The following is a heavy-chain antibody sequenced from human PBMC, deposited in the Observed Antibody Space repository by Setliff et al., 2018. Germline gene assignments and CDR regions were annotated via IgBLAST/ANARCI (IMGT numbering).Heavy chain of an antibody. CDR1: GLSYINDC. J-gene: IGHJ4*02. CDR3: SKELDYIDRSGFQGGY. D-gene: IGHD3-22*01. V-gene: IGHV3-7*04. CDR2: INPHGSEK. Sequence: PGGSLRLSCTASGLSYINDCVSWVRQAPGKGLEWLASINPHGSEKYYADSVKGRFTISRDNPKNTLYLQMNSLRVEDTAVYYCSKELDYIDRSGFQGGYWGQGTLVTVSS.